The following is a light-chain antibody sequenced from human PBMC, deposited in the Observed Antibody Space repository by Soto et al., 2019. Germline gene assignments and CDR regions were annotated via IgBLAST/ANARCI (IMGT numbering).Light chain of an antibody. V-gene: IGLV2-14*01. CDR1: SSDVGGYNY. Sequence: QSVLTQPASVSGSPGQSITISCTGTSSDVGGYNYVSWYQQHPGKAPKLMIYEVSNRPSGVSNRFSGSKSGNTASLTISGLQAEDEADYYGSSYTTSSTLYVVFGGGTKLTVL. J-gene: IGLJ2*01. CDR2: EVS. CDR3: SSYTTSSTLYVV.